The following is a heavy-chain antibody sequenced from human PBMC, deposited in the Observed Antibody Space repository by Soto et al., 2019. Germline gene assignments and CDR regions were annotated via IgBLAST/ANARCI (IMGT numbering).Heavy chain of an antibody. CDR3: ARGMTPPGAPAWYYFDS. Sequence: KTSETLSLTCTVSGASITGSFFWSWIRQPAGKGLEWIGRFSLSGTTNYNPSLRSRVTMSADVSKNHFSLRLTSVTAADTALYYCARGMTPPGAPAWYYFDSWGQGTLVTVSS. CDR2: FSLSGTT. D-gene: IGHD2-8*02. V-gene: IGHV4-4*07. J-gene: IGHJ4*02. CDR1: GASITGSFF.